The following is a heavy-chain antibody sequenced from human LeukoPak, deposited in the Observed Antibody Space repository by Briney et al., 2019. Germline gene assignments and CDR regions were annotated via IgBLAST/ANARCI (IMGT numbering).Heavy chain of an antibody. V-gene: IGHV3-30-3*01. CDR3: ARQNTVAPDAWDGFDY. D-gene: IGHD5-12*01. CDR1: GFTFSSYA. CDR2: ISYDGSNK. J-gene: IGHJ4*02. Sequence: QTGGSLRLSCAASGFTFSSYAMHWVRQAPGKGLEWVAVISYDGSNKYYADSVKGRFTISRDNSKNTLYLQMNSLRAEDTAVYYCARQNTVAPDAWDGFDYWGQGTQVTVSS.